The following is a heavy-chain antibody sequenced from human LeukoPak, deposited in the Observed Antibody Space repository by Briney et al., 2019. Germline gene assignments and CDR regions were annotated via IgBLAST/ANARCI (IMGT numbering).Heavy chain of an antibody. D-gene: IGHD6-19*01. CDR1: GFTFSRYE. Sequence: GGSLRPSCAASGFTFSRYEMHWVRQATGKGLEWVSAIGTAGDTYYPGSVKGRFTISRENAKNSLYLQMNSLRVGDTAVYYCARATGSGWQNNWFDPWGQGTLVTVSS. V-gene: IGHV3-13*01. CDR2: IGTAGDT. J-gene: IGHJ5*02. CDR3: ARATGSGWQNNWFDP.